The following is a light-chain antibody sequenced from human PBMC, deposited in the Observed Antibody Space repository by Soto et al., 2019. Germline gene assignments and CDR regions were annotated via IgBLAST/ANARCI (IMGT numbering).Light chain of an antibody. CDR3: GAWDDSLSGPWV. CDR2: TNH. J-gene: IGLJ3*02. Sequence: QSVLTQPPSASGTPGQRVTISCSGSRSNFGSNYVYWYQQLPGTAPKLLIYTNHQRPSGVPERFSGSKSGTSASLAISGLRSEDEADYYCGAWDDSLSGPWVFGGGTKVTVL. V-gene: IGLV1-47*02. CDR1: RSNFGSNY.